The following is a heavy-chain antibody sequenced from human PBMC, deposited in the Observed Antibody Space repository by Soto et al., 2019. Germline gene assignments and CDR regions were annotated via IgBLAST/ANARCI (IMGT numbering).Heavy chain of an antibody. CDR1: GFTFSSYA. D-gene: IGHD3-10*01. V-gene: IGHV3-30-3*01. CDR2: ISYDGSNK. Sequence: QVQLVESGGVVVQPGRSLRLSCAASGFTFSSYAMHWVRQAPGKGLEWVAVISYDGSNKYYADSVKGRFTISRDNSKNSLYLQMNSLRAEDTAVYYCARDELRLTWAYGMDVWGQGTKVTGSS. J-gene: IGHJ6*02. CDR3: ARDELRLTWAYGMDV.